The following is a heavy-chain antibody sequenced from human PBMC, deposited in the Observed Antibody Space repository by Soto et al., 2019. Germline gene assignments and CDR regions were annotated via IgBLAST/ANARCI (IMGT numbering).Heavy chain of an antibody. CDR3: ASRRYGDLDY. Sequence: PSETLSLTCTVSGGSISSSSYYWGWIRQPPGKGLEWIGSIYYSGSTYYNPSLKSRVTISVDTSKNQFSLKLSSVTAADTAVYYCASRRYGDLDYWGQGTLVTVSS. J-gene: IGHJ4*02. V-gene: IGHV4-39*01. CDR2: IYYSGST. CDR1: GGSISSSSYY. D-gene: IGHD4-17*01.